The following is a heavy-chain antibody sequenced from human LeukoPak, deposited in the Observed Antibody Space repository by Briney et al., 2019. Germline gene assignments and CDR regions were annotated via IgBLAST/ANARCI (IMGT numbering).Heavy chain of an antibody. CDR1: GFTFSSYA. CDR3: ARDFLGSWYPDY. CDR2: ISYDGSNK. D-gene: IGHD2-15*01. J-gene: IGHJ4*02. Sequence: PGRSLRLSCAASGFTFSSYAMHWVRQAPGKGLEWVAVISYDGSNKYYADSVKGRFTISRDNSKNTLYLQMNSLRAEDTAVYYCARDFLGSWYPDYWGQGTLVTVSS. V-gene: IGHV3-30-3*01.